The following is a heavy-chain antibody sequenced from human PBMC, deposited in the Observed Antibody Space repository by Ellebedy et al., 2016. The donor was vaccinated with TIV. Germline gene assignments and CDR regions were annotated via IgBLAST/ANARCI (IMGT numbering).Heavy chain of an antibody. Sequence: SWIRQHPGKGLEWIGYIFYSGSVYSNPSLKSPVSISMDMSKNQFSLKLSSVTAADTAVYYCAREVLTDYYDSSGYFDYWGQGTLVTVSS. V-gene: IGHV4-31*01. CDR3: AREVLTDYYDSSGYFDY. CDR2: IFYSGSV. J-gene: IGHJ4*02. D-gene: IGHD3-22*01.